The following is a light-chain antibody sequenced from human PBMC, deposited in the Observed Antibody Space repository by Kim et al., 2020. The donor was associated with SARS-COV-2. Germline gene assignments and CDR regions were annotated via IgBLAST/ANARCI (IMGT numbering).Light chain of an antibody. V-gene: IGKV3-20*01. CDR1: QRVNSNY. CDR3: QQYDTSSYT. J-gene: IGKJ2*01. CDR2: GAS. Sequence: LSPGESAPPSCRASQRVNSNYLAWYQQKPGQAPRLLIYGASSRATAIPDRFSGSGSGTDFTLTINRLEPEDFAVYYCQQYDTSSYTFGQGTKLEI.